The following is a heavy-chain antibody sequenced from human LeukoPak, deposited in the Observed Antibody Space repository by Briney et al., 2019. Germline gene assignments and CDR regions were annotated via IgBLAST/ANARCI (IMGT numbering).Heavy chain of an antibody. D-gene: IGHD3-22*01. CDR2: ISISGTTM. V-gene: IGHV3-48*03. CDR3: ARGGSSGYHYNAFDI. Sequence: GGSLRLSCAASGFTFSGYEMNWVRQAPGKGLEWVSYISISGTTMFYADSVKGRFTISRDNSRTSLHLQMSSLRAEDTAVYYCARGGSSGYHYNAFDIWGLGTMVTVSS. J-gene: IGHJ3*02. CDR1: GFTFSGYE.